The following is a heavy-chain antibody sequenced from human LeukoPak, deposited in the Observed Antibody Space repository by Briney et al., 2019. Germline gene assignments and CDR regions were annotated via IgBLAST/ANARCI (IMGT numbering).Heavy chain of an antibody. CDR2: IYYSGTT. V-gene: IGHV4-59*06. J-gene: IGHJ3*02. Sequence: PSETLSLTCTVSGGSISSYYWSWIRQHPGKGLEWIGYIYYSGTTYYNPSLKSRVSISVDTSKNQFSLKLNSVTAADTAVYYCARSPDDAFDIWGQGTMVTVSS. CDR1: GGSISSYY. CDR3: ARSPDDAFDI.